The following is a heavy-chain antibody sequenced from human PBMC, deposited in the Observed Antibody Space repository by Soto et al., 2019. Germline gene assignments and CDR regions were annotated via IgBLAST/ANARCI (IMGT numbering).Heavy chain of an antibody. D-gene: IGHD2-2*01. CDR1: GGTFSSYA. J-gene: IGHJ4*02. V-gene: IGHV1-69*12. CDR3: ARELRGISTSGKIDY. Sequence: QVQLVQSGAEVKKPGSSVKVSCKASGGTFSSYAISWVRQAPGQGLEWMGGIIPIFGTANYAQKFQGRVTITADESTSTAYRELSSLRSEDTAVYYCARELRGISTSGKIDYWGQGTLVTVSS. CDR2: IIPIFGTA.